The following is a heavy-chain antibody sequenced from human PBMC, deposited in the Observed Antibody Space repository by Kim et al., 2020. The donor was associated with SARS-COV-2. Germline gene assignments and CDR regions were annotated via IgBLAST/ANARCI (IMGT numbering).Heavy chain of an antibody. D-gene: IGHD5-12*01. CDR2: GNT. J-gene: IGHJ5*02. Sequence: GNTKYSQKFQGRVTITRDTSASTAYMELSSLRSEDTAVYYCAGGGYDLDPWGQGTLVTVSS. CDR3: AGGGYDLDP. V-gene: IGHV1-3*01.